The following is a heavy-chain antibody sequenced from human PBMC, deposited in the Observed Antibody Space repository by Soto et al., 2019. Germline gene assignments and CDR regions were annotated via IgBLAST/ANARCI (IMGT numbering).Heavy chain of an antibody. Sequence: PGGSLRLSCAASGFTFSGSAMHWVRQASGKGLEWVGRIRSKANSYATAYAASVKGRFTISRDDSKNTAYLQMNSLTVEDTAIYYCASLDTARIQIAGYWGQGIQVTVSS. CDR2: IRSKANSYAT. J-gene: IGHJ4*02. D-gene: IGHD5-18*01. V-gene: IGHV3-73*01. CDR1: GFTFSGSA. CDR3: ASLDTARIQIAGY.